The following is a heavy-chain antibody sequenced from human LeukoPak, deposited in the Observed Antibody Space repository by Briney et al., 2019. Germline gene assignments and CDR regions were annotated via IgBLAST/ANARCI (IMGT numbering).Heavy chain of an antibody. D-gene: IGHD3-22*01. J-gene: IGHJ4*02. V-gene: IGHV3-23*01. Sequence: GGSLTLSCAASGFTFSSYAMSWVRQAPGKGLEWVSAINDSCGSTYYADSVKGRFTISRSNSNNTLYMQMHGLRAEDTAAYYCAKDQGYGYYDSSGYYSDYWGQGTLVTVSS. CDR2: INDSCGST. CDR1: GFTFSSYA. CDR3: AKDQGYGYYDSSGYYSDY.